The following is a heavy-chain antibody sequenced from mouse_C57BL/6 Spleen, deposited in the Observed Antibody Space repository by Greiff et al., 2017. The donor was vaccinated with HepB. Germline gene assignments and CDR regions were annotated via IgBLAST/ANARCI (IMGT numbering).Heavy chain of an antibody. J-gene: IGHJ2*01. V-gene: IGHV1-53*01. D-gene: IGHD1-1*01. Sequence: VQLQESGAELMKPGASVKLSCKATGYTFTSYWMHWVKQRPGQGLEWIGNINPSNGGTNYNEKFKSKATLTVDKSSSTAYMQLSSLTSEDSAVYYCARSRYYGSSPFDYWGQGTTLTVSS. CDR1: GYTFTSYW. CDR2: INPSNGGT. CDR3: ARSRYYGSSPFDY.